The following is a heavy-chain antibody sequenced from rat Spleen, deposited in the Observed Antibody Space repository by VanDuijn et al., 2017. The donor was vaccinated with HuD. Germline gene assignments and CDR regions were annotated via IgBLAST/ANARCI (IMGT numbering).Heavy chain of an antibody. V-gene: IGHV5-19*01. CDR1: GFNFNDHW. CDR3: ARRPGDFDC. J-gene: IGHJ2*01. Sequence: EVKLVESGGGLVQPGRSLKLSCAASGFNFNDHWMGWVRQAPTKGLEWVASVSPTGGSTYYRDSVKGRFTISRDNAKSTLYLQMDSLRSEDTATYYCARRPGDFDCWGQGVMVTVSS. CDR2: VSPTGGST. D-gene: IGHD1-4*01.